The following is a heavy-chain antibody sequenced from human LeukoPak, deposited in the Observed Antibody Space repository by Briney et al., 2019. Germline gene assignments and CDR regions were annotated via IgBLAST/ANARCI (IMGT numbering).Heavy chain of an antibody. Sequence: ASVKVSCKASGYTFTGHFMHWVRQAPGQGLEWMGWINPNSGGTNYAQKFQGRVTMTRDTSISTAYMELTRLKSDDAAVYYCARDLGGIGLDAFDIWGQGTMVTVSS. CDR2: INPNSGGT. CDR1: GYTFTGHF. CDR3: ARDLGGIGLDAFDI. D-gene: IGHD1-26*01. J-gene: IGHJ3*02. V-gene: IGHV1-2*02.